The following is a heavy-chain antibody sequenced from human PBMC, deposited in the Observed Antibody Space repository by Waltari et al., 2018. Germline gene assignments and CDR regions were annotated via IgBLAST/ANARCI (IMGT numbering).Heavy chain of an antibody. CDR1: GFTFSRYR. J-gene: IGHJ4*02. CDR2: ISYDGSNK. CDR3: AKGRPILVVPAALDY. Sequence: QVLLVESGGDVGQPVRSLRLSCASSGFTFSRYRLHRVCQAPGKGLEWVAVISYDGSNKYYADSVKGRFTISRDNSKNTLYLQMNSLRAEDTAVYYCAKGRPILVVPAALDYWGQGTLVTVSS. D-gene: IGHD2-2*01. V-gene: IGHV3-30*18.